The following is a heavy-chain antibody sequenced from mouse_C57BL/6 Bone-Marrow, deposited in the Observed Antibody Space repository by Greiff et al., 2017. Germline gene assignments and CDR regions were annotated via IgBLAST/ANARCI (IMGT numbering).Heavy chain of an antibody. D-gene: IGHD1-1*01. J-gene: IGHJ2*01. Sequence: VQLKESGAELVKPGDSVKLSCTASGFNIKDYYIHWVKQRTEQGLEWIGRIDPEDGETKYAPKFQDKATITADTSSNTAYLQLSSLTSEDTAVYYCTRSLIYYGTNYWGQGTTLTVSS. CDR1: GFNIKDYY. CDR2: IDPEDGET. V-gene: IGHV14-2*01. CDR3: TRSLIYYGTNY.